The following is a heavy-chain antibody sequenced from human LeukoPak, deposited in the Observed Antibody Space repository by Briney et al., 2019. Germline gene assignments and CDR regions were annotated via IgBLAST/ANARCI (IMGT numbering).Heavy chain of an antibody. CDR3: ARGGIAARPDHMDV. CDR1: GGSFSGYY. D-gene: IGHD6-6*01. Sequence: SETLSFTCAVYGGSFSGYYWSWIRQPPGKGLEWIGEINHSGSTNYNPSLKSRVTISVDTSKNQFSLKLSSVTAADTAVYYCARGGIAARPDHMDVWGKGTTVTVSS. CDR2: INHSGST. J-gene: IGHJ6*04. V-gene: IGHV4-34*01.